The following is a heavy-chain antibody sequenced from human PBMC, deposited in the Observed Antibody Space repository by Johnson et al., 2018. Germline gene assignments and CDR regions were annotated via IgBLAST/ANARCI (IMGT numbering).Heavy chain of an antibody. CDR1: AGIFSSYT. CDR3: ARGHYMDV. CDR2: IIPTLDIS. Sequence: QVQLVESGAEVKKXGSSVKVYCKASAGIFSSYTINWVRQAPGQGLEWMGRIIPTLDISHYAQKFQGRVTITADKSTNTSYMELRNLRSEDTALYYCARGHYMDVWGKGTAVTVSS. V-gene: IGHV1-69*09. J-gene: IGHJ6*03.